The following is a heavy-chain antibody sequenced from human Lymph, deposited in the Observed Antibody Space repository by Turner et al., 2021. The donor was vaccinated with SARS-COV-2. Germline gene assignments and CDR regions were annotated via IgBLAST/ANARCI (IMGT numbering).Heavy chain of an antibody. D-gene: IGHD4-17*01. CDR1: GFTFSSYG. J-gene: IGHJ4*02. CDR3: AREGAYGGNSGGFDY. CDR2: IWYVGSNK. V-gene: IGHV3-33*01. Sequence: QVQLVESGGGVVQPGRSLRLSCAASGFTFSSYGMQWVRKAPGKGLEWVAVIWYVGSNKYYADSVKGRFTISRDNSKNTLYLQMNSLRAEDTAVYYCAREGAYGGNSGGFDYWGQGTLVTVSS.